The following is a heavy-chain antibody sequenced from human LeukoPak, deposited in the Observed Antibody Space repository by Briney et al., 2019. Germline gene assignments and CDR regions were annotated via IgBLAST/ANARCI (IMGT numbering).Heavy chain of an antibody. CDR1: GFTFSNAW. CDR3: MTRLDSTMIVA. Sequence: GGSLRLSCAASGFTFSNAWMSWVRQAPGKGPEWVSAISGSGTGTFYTDSVKGRFTISRDTSKNTLFLQMNSLRAEDTAVYYCMTRLDSTMIVAWGQGTLVTVSS. CDR2: ISGSGTGT. J-gene: IGHJ5*02. V-gene: IGHV3-23*01. D-gene: IGHD3-22*01.